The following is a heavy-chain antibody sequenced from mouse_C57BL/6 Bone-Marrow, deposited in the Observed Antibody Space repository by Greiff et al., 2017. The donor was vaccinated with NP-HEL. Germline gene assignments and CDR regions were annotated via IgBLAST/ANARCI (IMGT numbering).Heavy chain of an antibody. J-gene: IGHJ3*01. CDR1: GYTFTSYW. Sequence: VQLQQSGAELVMPGASVKLSCKASGYTFTSYWMHWVKQRPGQGLEWIGEIDPSDSYTNYNQKFKGKSTLTVDKSSSTAYMQLSSLTSEDSAVYYCARRAYYYGSSYVCAWFAYWGQGTLVTVSA. V-gene: IGHV1-69*01. CDR3: ARRAYYYGSSYVCAWFAY. CDR2: IDPSDSYT. D-gene: IGHD1-1*01.